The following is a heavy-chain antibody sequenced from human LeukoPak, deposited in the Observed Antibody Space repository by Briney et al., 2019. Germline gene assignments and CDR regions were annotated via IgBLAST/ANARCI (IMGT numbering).Heavy chain of an antibody. CDR1: GYTFTGYC. CDR3: ARDLNLLWFGEREALRYYYYYGMDV. CDR2: INPNSGGT. D-gene: IGHD3-10*01. J-gene: IGHJ6*02. Sequence: ASVKVSCKASGYTFTGYCMHWVRQAPGQGLEWMGWINPNSGGTNYAQKFQGRVTMTRDTSISTAYMELSRLRSDDTAVYYCARDLNLLWFGEREALRYYYYYGMDVWGQGTTVTVSS. V-gene: IGHV1-2*02.